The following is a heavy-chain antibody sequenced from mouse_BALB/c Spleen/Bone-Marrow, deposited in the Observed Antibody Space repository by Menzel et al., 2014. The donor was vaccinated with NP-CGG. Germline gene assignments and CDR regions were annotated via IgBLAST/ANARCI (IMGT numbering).Heavy chain of an antibody. CDR3: ARDKGRFFFDY. V-gene: IGHV7-3*02. J-gene: IGHJ2*01. CDR2: IRNKSNGYTT. Sequence: EVKVEESGGGLVQPGGSMRLSCATSGFTFTDYYMNWVRQPPGQALEWLGFIRNKSNGYTTDYSASVKSRFTISRDNSQNILYLQLNTLQADDSATYYCARDKGRFFFDYWGQGTPLTGSS. CDR1: GFTFTDYY.